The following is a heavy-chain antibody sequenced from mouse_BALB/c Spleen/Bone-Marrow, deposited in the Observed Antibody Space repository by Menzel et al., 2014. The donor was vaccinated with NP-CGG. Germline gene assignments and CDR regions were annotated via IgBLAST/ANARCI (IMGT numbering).Heavy chain of an antibody. CDR3: AREVSMDY. V-gene: IGHV5-4*02. CDR1: GFTFSDYY. Sequence: EVQLQQSGGGLVKPGGSLKLSCAASGFTFSDYYMYWVRQTPEKRLEWVATISDGGSYTYYPDIVKGRFTISRDNAKNNLFLQLSSLKSEGTAMYYCAREVSMDYWGQGTSVTVSS. J-gene: IGHJ4*01. CDR2: ISDGGSYT.